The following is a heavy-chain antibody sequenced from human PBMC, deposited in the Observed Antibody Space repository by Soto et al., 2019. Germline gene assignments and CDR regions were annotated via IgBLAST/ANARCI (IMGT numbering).Heavy chain of an antibody. V-gene: IGHV3-30*18. CDR3: AKDVVLWFGPFDY. J-gene: IGHJ4*02. CDR1: GFTFSSYG. Sequence: QVQLVESGGGVVQPGRSLRLSCAASGFTFSSYGMHWVRQAPGKGLEWVAVISYDGSNKYYADSVKGRFTISRDNSKNTLYLQMNSLRAEDTAVYYCAKDVVLWFGPFDYWGQGTLVTVSS. CDR2: ISYDGSNK. D-gene: IGHD3-10*01.